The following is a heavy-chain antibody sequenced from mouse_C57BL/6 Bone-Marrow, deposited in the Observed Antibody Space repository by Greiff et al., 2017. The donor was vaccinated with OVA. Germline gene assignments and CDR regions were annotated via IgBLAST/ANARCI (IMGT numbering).Heavy chain of an antibody. V-gene: IGHV2-2*01. CDR2: IWSGGST. CDR1: GFSLTSYG. Sequence: GKRKRSGPGLVQPSQSLSITCTVSGFSLTSYGVHWVRQSPGKDLEWLGVIWSGGSTDYNAAFISRLSISKDNSKSQVFFKMNSLQADDTAIYYCASYGYYYAMDYWGQGTSVTVSS. D-gene: IGHD2-2*01. CDR3: ASYGYYYAMDY. J-gene: IGHJ4*01.